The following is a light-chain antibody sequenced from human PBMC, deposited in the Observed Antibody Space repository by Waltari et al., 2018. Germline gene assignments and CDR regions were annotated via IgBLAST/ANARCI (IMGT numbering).Light chain of an antibody. CDR1: DSDVGDYYF. Sequence: QSALTQPASVSGSPGQPITISCPGTDSDVGDYYFVSWYQQHPGKAPHLIIYEVSNRPSGISNRFSASKSGNTASLTISGLQAEDEADYYCSSYTTSSAPGVFGTGTRVTVL. CDR3: SSYTTSSAPGV. V-gene: IGLV2-14*01. J-gene: IGLJ1*01. CDR2: EVS.